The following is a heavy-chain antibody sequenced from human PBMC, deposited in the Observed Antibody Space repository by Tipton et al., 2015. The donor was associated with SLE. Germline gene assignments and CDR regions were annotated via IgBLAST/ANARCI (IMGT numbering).Heavy chain of an antibody. CDR1: GASISTYY. Sequence: TLSLTCTVSGASISTYYWSWIRQPPGKGLEWIGYVSYSGSTNYNPSLKSRVTISVDTSKNQLSLKLSSVTAADTAVYYCSRDQTTVVTRGYYYYDMDAWGKGSTVTVS. J-gene: IGHJ6*03. CDR3: SRDQTTVVTRGYYYYDMDA. D-gene: IGHD4-23*01. V-gene: IGHV4-59*01. CDR2: VSYSGST.